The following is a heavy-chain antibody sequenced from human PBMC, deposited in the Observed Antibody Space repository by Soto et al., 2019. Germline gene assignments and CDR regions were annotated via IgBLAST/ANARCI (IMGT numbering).Heavy chain of an antibody. J-gene: IGHJ5*02. CDR3: ASKSSGYQRGWFDP. V-gene: IGHV4-4*02. CDR2: IYHRGST. D-gene: IGHD3-22*01. CDR1: GGSISSSNW. Sequence: PSETLSLTCAVSGGSISSSNWWGWVRQPPGKGLEWIGEIYHRGSTNYNPSLKSRVTISVDKSKNQFSLRLSSVTAADTAVYYCASKSSGYQRGWFDPSGQGTLVT.